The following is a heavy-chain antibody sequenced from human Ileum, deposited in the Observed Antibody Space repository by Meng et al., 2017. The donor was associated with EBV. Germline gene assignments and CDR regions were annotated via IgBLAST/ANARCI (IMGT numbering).Heavy chain of an antibody. CDR1: GGSISSSNW. CDR3: ARDPTGGEDHQRV. D-gene: IGHD1-14*01. Sequence: QVLRRGSGPGLVKPSGTLSLTCAVSGGSISSSNWWSWVRQPPGKGLEWIGKIYHSGITTYNPSLKSRVTMSVDNSKNQFSLKLNSMTAADTAVYYCARDPTGGEDHQRVWGQGTLVTVSS. J-gene: IGHJ4*02. CDR2: IYHSGIT. V-gene: IGHV4-4*02.